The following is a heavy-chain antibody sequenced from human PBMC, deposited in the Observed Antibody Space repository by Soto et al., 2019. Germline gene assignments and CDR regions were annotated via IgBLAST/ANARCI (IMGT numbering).Heavy chain of an antibody. CDR3: ARLQYAARSPSDY. Sequence: GESLKISCQASGYSFSNHWIGWVRQMPGKGLEWMGIIYAGDSDTRYSPSFQGQVTFSVDKSINTAYLQWSSLKASDTAIYYCARLQYAARSPSDYWGQGXLVTVYS. CDR2: IYAGDSDT. D-gene: IGHD6-6*01. CDR1: GYSFSNHW. V-gene: IGHV5-51*01. J-gene: IGHJ4*02.